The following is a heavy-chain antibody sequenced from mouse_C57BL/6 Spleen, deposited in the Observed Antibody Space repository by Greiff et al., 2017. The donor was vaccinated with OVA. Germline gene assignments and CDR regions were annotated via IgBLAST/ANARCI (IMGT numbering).Heavy chain of an antibody. CDR1: GYAFSSYW. Sequence: VQLVESGAELVKPGASVKISCKASGYAFSSYWMNWVKQRPGKGLEWIGQIYPGDGDTNYNGKFKGKATLTADKSSSTAYMQLSSLTSEDSAVYFCARGYYYDYYFDYWGQGTTLTVSS. CDR3: ARGYYYDYYFDY. CDR2: IYPGDGDT. V-gene: IGHV1-80*01. D-gene: IGHD2-4*01. J-gene: IGHJ2*01.